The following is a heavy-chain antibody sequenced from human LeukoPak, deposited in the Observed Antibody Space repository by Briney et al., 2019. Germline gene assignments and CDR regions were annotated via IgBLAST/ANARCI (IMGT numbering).Heavy chain of an antibody. Sequence: GGSLRLSCAASGFTFSSYAMSWVRQAPGKGLEWVSAISGSGGSTYYADSVKGRFTISRDNSKNTLYLQMNSLRAEDTAVYYCARDQTMVRKFDYWGQGTLVTVSS. V-gene: IGHV3-23*01. CDR3: ARDQTMVRKFDY. D-gene: IGHD3-10*01. J-gene: IGHJ4*02. CDR1: GFTFSSYA. CDR2: ISGSGGST.